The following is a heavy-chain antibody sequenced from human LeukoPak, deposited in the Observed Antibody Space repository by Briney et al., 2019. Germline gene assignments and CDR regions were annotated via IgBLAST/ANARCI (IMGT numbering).Heavy chain of an antibody. D-gene: IGHD2-2*01. CDR1: GYTFTGYY. Sequence: GASVKVSCKASGYTFTGYYMHWVRQAPGQGLEWMGWINPKSGGTTYEQEFQGRVTMTRDTSTSTAYMELSRLRSDDTAVYYCARGGEVCSSSSCYRGHDYWGQGTLVTVSS. V-gene: IGHV1-2*02. CDR3: ARGGEVCSSSSCYRGHDY. J-gene: IGHJ4*02. CDR2: INPKSGGT.